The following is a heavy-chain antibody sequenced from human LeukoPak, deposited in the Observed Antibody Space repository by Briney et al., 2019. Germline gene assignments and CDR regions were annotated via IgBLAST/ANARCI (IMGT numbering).Heavy chain of an antibody. Sequence: SETLSLTCTVSGASINSGSDYWTWIRQPAGKGLEWIGRIYTTGTTTYNPSLKSRVTMSVDTSKNQFSLKLSSVTAADTAVYYCARDYSSSWDDAFDIWGQGTMVTVSS. D-gene: IGHD6-13*01. CDR2: IYTTGTT. J-gene: IGHJ3*02. CDR3: ARDYSSSWDDAFDI. V-gene: IGHV4-61*02. CDR1: GASINSGSDY.